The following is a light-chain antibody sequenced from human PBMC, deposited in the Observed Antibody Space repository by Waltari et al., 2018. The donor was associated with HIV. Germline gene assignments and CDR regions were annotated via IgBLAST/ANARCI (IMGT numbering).Light chain of an antibody. V-gene: IGKV1-5*03. J-gene: IGKJ2*01. Sequence: DIQVTQSPSTLSSFVGDRVPITCRASYHVHKWLAWYQQKAGQAPKLLIYEASTLESEVPSRFSGTGSGTEFTLTISNLQPEDSATYYCQHYANYYAFGQGTRLEI. CDR1: YHVHKW. CDR2: EAS. CDR3: QHYANYYA.